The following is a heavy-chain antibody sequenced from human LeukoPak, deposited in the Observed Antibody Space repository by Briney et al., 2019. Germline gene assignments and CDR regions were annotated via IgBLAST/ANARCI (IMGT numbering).Heavy chain of an antibody. Sequence: PGGSLRLSCAASGFTFSSYWMSWVRQAPGKGLEWVANIKQDGSEKYYVDSVKGRFTISRDNAKNSLYLQMNSLRVEDTAVYYCAREICGGDCRYSLGFDYWGHGTLVTVSS. J-gene: IGHJ4*01. D-gene: IGHD2-21*02. CDR1: GFTFSSYW. CDR3: AREICGGDCRYSLGFDY. V-gene: IGHV3-7*01. CDR2: IKQDGSEK.